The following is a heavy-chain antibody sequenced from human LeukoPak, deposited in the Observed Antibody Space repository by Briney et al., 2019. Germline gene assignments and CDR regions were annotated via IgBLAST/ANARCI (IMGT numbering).Heavy chain of an antibody. CDR3: ARGDNPGYYYGMDV. CDR1: GYTFTTYP. CDR2: ISAYNGNT. Sequence: ASVKVSCKASGYTFTTYPINWVRQAPGQGLEWMGWISAYNGNTNYAQKLQGRVTMTTDTSTSTAYMELRSLRSDDTAVYYCARGDNPGYYYGMDVWGQGTTVTVSS. D-gene: IGHD3-9*01. V-gene: IGHV1-18*01. J-gene: IGHJ6*02.